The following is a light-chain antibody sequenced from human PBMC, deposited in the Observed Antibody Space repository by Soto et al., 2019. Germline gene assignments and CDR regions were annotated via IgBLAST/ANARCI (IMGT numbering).Light chain of an antibody. V-gene: IGKV3-15*01. CDR2: GAS. J-gene: IGKJ5*01. CDR1: QNVRSN. CDR3: QQYNTWPPIT. Sequence: EIVMTQSPATLSVSPGERATLSCRASQNVRSNLAWYQQKPGQAPRLLIYGASTRATGIPARFSGTGSGTEFTLTISSLQSEDFAVYYCQQYNTWPPITFGQGTRL.